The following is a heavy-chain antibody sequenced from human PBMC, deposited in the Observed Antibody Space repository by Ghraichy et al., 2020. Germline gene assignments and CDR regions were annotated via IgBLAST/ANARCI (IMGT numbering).Heavy chain of an antibody. D-gene: IGHD1/OR15-1a*01. CDR1: GYSISSGYY. CDR2: IYHSGST. Sequence: SETLSLTCTVSGYSISSGYYWGWIRQPPGKGLEWIGSIYHSGSTYYNPSLKSRVTISVDTSKNQFSLKLSSVTAADTAVYYCAGQLGQAAIDAFDIWGQGTMVTVSS. J-gene: IGHJ3*02. V-gene: IGHV4-38-2*02. CDR3: AGQLGQAAIDAFDI.